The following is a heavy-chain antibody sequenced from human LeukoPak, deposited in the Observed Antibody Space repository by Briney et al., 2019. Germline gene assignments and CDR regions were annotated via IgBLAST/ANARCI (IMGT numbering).Heavy chain of an antibody. D-gene: IGHD1-14*01. V-gene: IGHV4-34*01. Sequence: SETLSLTCAVYGGSFSSYWGWIRRPPGKGLEWIGEISHVGTTKYNPSLKSRVIISVDTSKNQFSLRVTSVTAADTAVYYCAREPDRIRFDPWGQGTLVTVSS. CDR2: ISHVGTT. J-gene: IGHJ5*02. CDR3: AREPDRIRFDP. CDR1: GGSFSSY.